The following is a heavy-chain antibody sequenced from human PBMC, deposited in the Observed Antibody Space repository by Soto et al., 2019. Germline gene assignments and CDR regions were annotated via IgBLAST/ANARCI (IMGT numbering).Heavy chain of an antibody. CDR2: IYHSGST. V-gene: IGHV4-30-2*01. J-gene: IGHJ4*02. CDR1: GGSISSGGYS. D-gene: IGHD2-15*01. CDR3: ARGQVVAAQH. Sequence: QLQLQESGSGLVKPSQTLSLTCAVSGGSISSGGYSWSWIRQPPGKGLEWIGYIYHSGSTYYNPSLKRRVTISTDRSKNQFSLKVSSVTDADTAVYYCARGQVVAAQHWGQGTLVTVSS.